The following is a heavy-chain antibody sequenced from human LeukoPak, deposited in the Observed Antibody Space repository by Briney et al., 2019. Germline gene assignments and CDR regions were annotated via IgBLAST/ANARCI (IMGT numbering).Heavy chain of an antibody. V-gene: IGHV1-69*06. CDR2: IIPVFGTT. Sequence: ASVKVSCKVSGDTFSSYALTWVRQAPGQGLEWIGGIIPVFGTTKYAQKFQGRVTMSADKFTSTAYMELSSLRSEDTATYYCARGGIIVVVAPNWFDPWGQGTLVTVSS. D-gene: IGHD2-15*01. CDR3: ARGGIIVVVAPNWFDP. J-gene: IGHJ5*02. CDR1: GDTFSSYA.